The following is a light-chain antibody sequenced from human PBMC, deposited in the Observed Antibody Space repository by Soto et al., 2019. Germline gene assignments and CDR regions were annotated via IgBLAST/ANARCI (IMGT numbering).Light chain of an antibody. CDR2: AAS. CDR3: QQSYSHIIT. V-gene: IGKV1-12*01. Sequence: DIQMTQSPSSVSASVGDRVTITCRASQGICSWLAWYQQTPGKAPKIXIYAASSLQSGVPSRFSGGGAGTDFTRTINRLQPEDFETDYCQQSYSHIITFGQGTRLEIK. CDR1: QGICSW. J-gene: IGKJ5*01.